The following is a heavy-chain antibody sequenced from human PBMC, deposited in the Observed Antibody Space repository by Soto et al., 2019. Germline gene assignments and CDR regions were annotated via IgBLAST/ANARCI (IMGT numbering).Heavy chain of an antibody. J-gene: IGHJ3*02. V-gene: IGHV1-2*04. CDR3: ARDRSGYSPPKYRDGNGNHAFDI. CDR2: INPNSGGT. Sequence: QVQLVQSGAEVKKPGASVKVSCKASGYTFTGYYMHWVRQAPGQGLEWMGWINPNSGGTNYAQKFQGWVTMTRDTSIITAYMELSRLRSDDTAVYYCARDRSGYSPPKYRDGNGNHAFDIWGQGTMVTVSS. D-gene: IGHD3-3*01. CDR1: GYTFTGYY.